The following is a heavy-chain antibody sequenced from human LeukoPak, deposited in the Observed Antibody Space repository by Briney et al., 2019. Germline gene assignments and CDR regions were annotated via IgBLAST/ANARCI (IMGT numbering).Heavy chain of an antibody. CDR1: GFTFSSYS. Sequence: PGGSLRLSCAASGFTFSSYSMSWVRQAPGKGLDWVSVISGSGGRIYYADSVKGRFTISRDNSKNTLYLQMNGLRAQDTAVYYCARAAMVRGVDYFDYWGQGTLVIVSS. CDR3: ARAAMVRGVDYFDY. D-gene: IGHD3-10*01. V-gene: IGHV3-23*01. J-gene: IGHJ4*02. CDR2: ISGSGGRI.